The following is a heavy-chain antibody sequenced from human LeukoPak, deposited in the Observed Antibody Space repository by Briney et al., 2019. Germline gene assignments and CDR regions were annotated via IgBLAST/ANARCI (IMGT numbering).Heavy chain of an antibody. J-gene: IGHJ4*02. V-gene: IGHV1-18*01. CDR3: ARGEGYVDY. D-gene: IGHD3-16*01. CDR1: GYTFTNYA. CDR2: ISAYNGNT. Sequence: ASVKVSCKASGYTFTNYAICWVRQAPGQGLEWMGWISAYNGNTNYAQKFQGRVTMTTDTSTTTAYMELRSLSSDNTAVYYCARGEGYVDYWGQGTLVTVSS.